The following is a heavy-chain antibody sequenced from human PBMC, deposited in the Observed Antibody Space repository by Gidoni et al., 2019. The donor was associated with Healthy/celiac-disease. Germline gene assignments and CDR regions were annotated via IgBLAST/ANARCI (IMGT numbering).Heavy chain of an antibody. Sequence: PWKGLEWVTNIKQDGSEKYYVDSVKGRFTISRDNAKNSLYLQMNSLRAEDTAVYYCARDYDFWSGYHGAFDIWGQGTMVTVSS. J-gene: IGHJ3*02. D-gene: IGHD3-3*01. CDR2: IKQDGSEK. CDR3: ARDYDFWSGYHGAFDI. V-gene: IGHV3-7*03.